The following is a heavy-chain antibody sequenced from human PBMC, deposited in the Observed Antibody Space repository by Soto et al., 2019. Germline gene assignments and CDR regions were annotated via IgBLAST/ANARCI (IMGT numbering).Heavy chain of an antibody. CDR2: ISSTTNYI. Sequence: PGGSLRLSCAASGFTFSSYAMNWVRQAPGKGLEWVSSISSTTNYIYYGDSMKGRLTISRDNAKNSLYLEMNSLRAEDTAVYYCARESEDLTSNFDYWGQGTLVTVSS. V-gene: IGHV3-21*06. CDR3: ARESEDLTSNFDY. J-gene: IGHJ4*02. CDR1: GFTFSSYA.